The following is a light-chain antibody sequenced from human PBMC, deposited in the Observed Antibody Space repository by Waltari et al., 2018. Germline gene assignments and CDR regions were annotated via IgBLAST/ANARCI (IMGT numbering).Light chain of an antibody. V-gene: IGLV10-54*04. Sequence: QAGLTQPPSMSTDLRQTDPLTRPWERTNGGYQGAVRLHQLQGHPPKRLIYRNNDRPSWISERFSASRSGNTASLTITGLQTEDEAEYYCSAWDSSLSGWMFGGGTKLTVL. CDR3: SAWDSSLSGWM. J-gene: IGLJ3*02. CDR1: RTNGGYQG. CDR2: RNN.